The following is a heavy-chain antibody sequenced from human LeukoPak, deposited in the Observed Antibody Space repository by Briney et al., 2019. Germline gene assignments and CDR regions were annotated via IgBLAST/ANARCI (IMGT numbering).Heavy chain of an antibody. J-gene: IGHJ3*02. Sequence: SQTLSLTCAISGDSVSSNSAAWNWIRQSPSRGLEWLGRTYYRSKWYNDYAVSVKSRITINPDTSKNQFSLQLNSVTPEDRAVXXXXRDQLGDHYSDAFDIWGQGTMVTVSS. CDR2: TYYRSKWYN. V-gene: IGHV6-1*01. D-gene: IGHD2-21*02. CDR1: GDSVSSNSAA. CDR3: XRDQLGDHYSDAFDI.